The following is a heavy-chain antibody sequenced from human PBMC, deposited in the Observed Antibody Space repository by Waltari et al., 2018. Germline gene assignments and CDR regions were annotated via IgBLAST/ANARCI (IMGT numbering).Heavy chain of an antibody. CDR2: IYPDGAT. V-gene: IGHV3-53*02. CDR3: ARGVPNN. Sequence: EVQLVETGGGLIQPGGSLRLSCAASGCIVSANYMYWLRQAPGKGVEWVSVIYPDGATYNADSVKGRFTISRDHSKNTLYLQMNSLRAEDTAIYYCARGVPNNWGQGTLVTVSS. CDR1: GCIVSANY. D-gene: IGHD3-10*01. J-gene: IGHJ4*02.